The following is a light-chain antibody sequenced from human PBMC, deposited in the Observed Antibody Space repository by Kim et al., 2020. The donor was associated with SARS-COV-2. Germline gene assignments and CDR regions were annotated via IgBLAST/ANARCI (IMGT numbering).Light chain of an antibody. CDR2: GAS. CDR3: QHYNDWPPYS. J-gene: IGKJ2*03. Sequence: EIVMTQSPATLSVSPGERATPSCRASQSVSSNLAWYQQKPGQAPRLLIYGASTRATGIPARFTGSGSGTEFTLTISSLQSEDFAVYYCQHYNDWPPYSFGQGTKLEI. CDR1: QSVSSN. V-gene: IGKV3-15*01.